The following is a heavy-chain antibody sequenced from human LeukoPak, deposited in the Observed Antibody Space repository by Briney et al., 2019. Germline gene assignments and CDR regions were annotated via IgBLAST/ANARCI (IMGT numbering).Heavy chain of an antibody. J-gene: IGHJ4*02. CDR1: GGSISNYY. Sequence: SETLSLTCTVSGGSISNYYWNWIRQPPGKGLEWIGYIYYTGNTNYNPSLKSRVTISVNTSKNQFSLKLSSVTAADTAVYYCARQTGSGLFILPGGQGTLVTASS. V-gene: IGHV4-59*01. CDR3: ARQTGSGLFILP. CDR2: IYYTGNT. D-gene: IGHD3/OR15-3a*01.